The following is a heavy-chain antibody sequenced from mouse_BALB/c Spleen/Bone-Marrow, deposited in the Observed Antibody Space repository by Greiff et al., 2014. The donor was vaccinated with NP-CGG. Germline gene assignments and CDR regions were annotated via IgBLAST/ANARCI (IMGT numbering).Heavy chain of an antibody. Sequence: QVQLQQSGAELVRPGSSVKISCKASGYAFSIYWMNWVKQRPGQGLEWIGQIYPGDDDTDYNGKFKGKATLTADRSSSTAYMQLNSLTSEDSAVYLCARGGISIDYWGQGTTLTVSS. J-gene: IGHJ2*01. CDR2: IYPGDDDT. CDR1: GYAFSIYW. CDR3: ARGGISIDY. V-gene: IGHV1-80*01.